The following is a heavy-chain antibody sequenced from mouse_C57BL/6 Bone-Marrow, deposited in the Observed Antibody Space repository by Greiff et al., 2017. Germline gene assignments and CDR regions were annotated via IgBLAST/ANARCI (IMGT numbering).Heavy chain of an antibody. V-gene: IGHV1-69*01. D-gene: IGHD2-3*01. Sequence: VQLQQPGAELVMPGASVKLSCKASGYTFTSYWMHWVKQRPGQGLEWIGEIDPSDSYTNYNQKFKGKSTLTVDKSSSTAYMELRSLTSEDSAVYFCARSKMGTYYFDYWGQGTTLTVSS. CDR3: ARSKMGTYYFDY. CDR2: IDPSDSYT. CDR1: GYTFTSYW. J-gene: IGHJ2*01.